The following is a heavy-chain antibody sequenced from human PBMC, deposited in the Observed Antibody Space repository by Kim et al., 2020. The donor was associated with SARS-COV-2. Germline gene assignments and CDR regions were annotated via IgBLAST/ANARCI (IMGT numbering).Heavy chain of an antibody. J-gene: IGHJ1*01. CDR3: AKVEAAAGTFHH. D-gene: IGHD6-13*01. V-gene: IGHV3-23*01. Sequence: GGSLRLSCAASGFTFSSSALSWVRQAPGKGLEWVSTISVSGGTTYFADFVEGRFTISRDNSKNTLYLQMNSLRADDTAVFYCAKVEAAAGTFHHWGQGTLVTVSS. CDR2: ISVSGGTT. CDR1: GFTFSSSA.